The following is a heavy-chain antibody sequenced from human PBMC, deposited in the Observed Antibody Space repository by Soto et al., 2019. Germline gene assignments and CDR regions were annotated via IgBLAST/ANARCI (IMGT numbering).Heavy chain of an antibody. J-gene: IGHJ5*02. CDR1: GFTFSSYA. Sequence: QAGGSLRLSCAASGFTFSSYAMSWVRQAPGKGLEWVSAISGSGGSTYYADSVKGRFTISRDNSKNTLYLQMNSLRAEDTAVYYCAKDFLPYYYDSSGYMSWGQGTLVTVSS. CDR3: AKDFLPYYYDSSGYMS. D-gene: IGHD3-22*01. CDR2: ISGSGGST. V-gene: IGHV3-23*01.